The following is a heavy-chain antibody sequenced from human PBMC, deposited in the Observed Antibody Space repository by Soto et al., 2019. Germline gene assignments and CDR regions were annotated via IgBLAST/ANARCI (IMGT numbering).Heavy chain of an antibody. CDR2: INPSGGST. CDR3: ARTDSGPSSYSDY. J-gene: IGHJ4*02. Sequence: ASVKVSCKASGYTFTSYYMHWVRQAPGQGLEWMGIINPSGGSTSYAQKFQGQVTISADKSISTAYLQWSSLKASDTAMYYCARTDSGPSSYSDYWGQGTLVTVSS. CDR1: GYTFTSYY. V-gene: IGHV1-46*01. D-gene: IGHD3-10*01.